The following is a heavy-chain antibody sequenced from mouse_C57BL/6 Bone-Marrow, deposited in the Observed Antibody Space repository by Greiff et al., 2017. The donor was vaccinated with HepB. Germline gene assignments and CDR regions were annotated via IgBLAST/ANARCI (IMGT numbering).Heavy chain of an antibody. CDR3: ARQNDWGFAY. CDR2: ISSGGSYT. V-gene: IGHV5-6*01. J-gene: IGHJ3*01. CDR1: GFTFSSYG. D-gene: IGHD4-1*01. Sequence: DVHLVESGGDLVKPGGSLKLSCAASGFTFSSYGMSWVRQTPDKRLEWVATISSGGSYTYYPDSVKGRFTISRDNAKNTLYLQMSSLKSEDTAMYYCARQNDWGFAYWGQGTLVTVSA.